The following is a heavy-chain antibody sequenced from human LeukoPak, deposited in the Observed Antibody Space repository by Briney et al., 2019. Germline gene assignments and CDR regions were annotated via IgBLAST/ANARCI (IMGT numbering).Heavy chain of an antibody. V-gene: IGHV1-69*13. CDR1: GGTFSSYA. D-gene: IGHD3-3*01. CDR2: ITPIFGAA. Sequence: ASVKVSCKASGGTFSSYAISWVRQAPGQGLEWMGGITPIFGAANYAQKFQGRVTITADESTNTAYMELSSLRSEDTAVYYCARDSSNFGTFIPHGAQGTLAPVSS. CDR3: ARDSSNFGTFIPH. J-gene: IGHJ1*01.